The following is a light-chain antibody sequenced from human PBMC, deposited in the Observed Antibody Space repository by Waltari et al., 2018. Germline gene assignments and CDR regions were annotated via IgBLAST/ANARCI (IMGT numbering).Light chain of an antibody. CDR1: QIVNNK. Sequence: EIVLTQSPATLSLSPGDRATLSGSASQIVNNKLAWYQQKPGQAPRLLIYDASTRATGVPARFSGSGSGTDLTLSISSLEPEDFAVYYCQHRSSWPLTFGGGTKLEIK. V-gene: IGKV3-11*01. CDR2: DAS. CDR3: QHRSSWPLT. J-gene: IGKJ4*01.